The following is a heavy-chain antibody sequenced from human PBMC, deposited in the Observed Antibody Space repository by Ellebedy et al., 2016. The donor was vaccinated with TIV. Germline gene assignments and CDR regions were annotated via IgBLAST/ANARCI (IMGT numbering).Heavy chain of an antibody. V-gene: IGHV4-39*01. J-gene: IGHJ1*01. CDR3: ARHLRLTGVPEYFPH. CDR2: TYYSGIT. CDR1: GGSINSDNYY. Sequence: MPSETLSLTCTVSGGSINSDNYYWAWIRQSPGKGLEWIGDTYYSGITYYNPSLKSRVTISVDTSKNQFSLKLGSVTAADTAMYYCARHLRLTGVPEYFPHWGQGTLVSVSS. D-gene: IGHD1-1*01.